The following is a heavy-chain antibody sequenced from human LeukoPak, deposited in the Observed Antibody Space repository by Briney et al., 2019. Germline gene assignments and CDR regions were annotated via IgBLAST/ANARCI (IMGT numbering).Heavy chain of an antibody. CDR2: INHSGST. D-gene: IGHD3-10*01. Sequence: SETLSLTCAVYGGSFSGYYWSWIRQAPGKGLEWIGEINHSGSTKYNPSLKSRVTISVDTSKNQFSLKLSSVTAADTAVYYCARGDYGSGNYYNPDAFDIWGQGTMVTVSS. J-gene: IGHJ3*02. CDR3: ARGDYGSGNYYNPDAFDI. V-gene: IGHV4-34*01. CDR1: GGSFSGYY.